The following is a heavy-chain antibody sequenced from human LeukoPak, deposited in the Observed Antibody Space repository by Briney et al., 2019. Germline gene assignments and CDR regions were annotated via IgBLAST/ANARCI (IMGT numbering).Heavy chain of an antibody. Sequence: SETLSLTCAVYGGSFSGYYWSWIRQPPGKGLEWIGEINHSGSTNYNPSLKSRVTISVDTSKNQFSLKLSSVTAADTAVYYCARPDYYYYYMDVWGKGTTVTVSS. CDR3: ARPDYYYYYMDV. V-gene: IGHV4-34*01. CDR2: INHSGST. CDR1: GGSFSGYY. J-gene: IGHJ6*03.